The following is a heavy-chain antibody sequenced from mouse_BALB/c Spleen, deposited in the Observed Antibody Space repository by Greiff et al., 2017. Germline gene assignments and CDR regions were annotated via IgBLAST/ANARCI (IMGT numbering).Heavy chain of an antibody. CDR2: IRNKANGYTT. Sequence: EVKVEESGGGLVQPGGSLRLSCATSGFTFTDYYMSWVRQPPGKALEWLGFIRNKANGYTTEYSASVKGRFTISRDNSQSILYLQMNTLRAEDSATYYCARVGRYDGSFAYWGQGTLVTVSA. D-gene: IGHD2-14*01. J-gene: IGHJ3*01. CDR3: ARVGRYDGSFAY. V-gene: IGHV7-3*02. CDR1: GFTFTDYY.